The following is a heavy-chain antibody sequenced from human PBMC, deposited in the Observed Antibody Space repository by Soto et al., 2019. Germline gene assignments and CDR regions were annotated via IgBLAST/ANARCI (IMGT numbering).Heavy chain of an antibody. CDR1: GGSISSYY. CDR2: IYYSGST. CDR3: ARDGSSPLELYYFDY. D-gene: IGHD6-13*01. Sequence: SETLSLACPVSGGSISSYYWSWIRQPPGKGLEWIGYIYYSGSTNYNPSLKSRVTISVDTSKNQFSLKLSSVTAADTAVYYCARDGSSPLELYYFDYWGQGTLVTVSS. V-gene: IGHV4-59*01. J-gene: IGHJ4*02.